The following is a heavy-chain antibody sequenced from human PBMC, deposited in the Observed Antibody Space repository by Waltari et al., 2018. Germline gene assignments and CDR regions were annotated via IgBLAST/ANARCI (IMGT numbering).Heavy chain of an antibody. J-gene: IGHJ5*02. CDR2: IYTSGST. CDR1: GGSISSGSSS. Sequence: QVQLQESGPGLVKPSQTLSLTCTVSGGSISSGSSSWSWIRQPAGKGLEWIGYIYTSGSTNYNPSLKSRVTISVDTSKNQFSLKLSSVTAADTAVYYCARDSTVAAPTWGQGTLVTVSS. CDR3: ARDSTVAAPT. D-gene: IGHD2-15*01. V-gene: IGHV4-61*09.